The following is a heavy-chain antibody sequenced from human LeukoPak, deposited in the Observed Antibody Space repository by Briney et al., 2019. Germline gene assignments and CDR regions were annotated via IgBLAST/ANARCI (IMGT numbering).Heavy chain of an antibody. Sequence: ASVKVSCKASGYTFTDYHMHWVRQAPGQGLEWMGWINPNTGGTNYAQNFHGRVTMTRDRSISTAYIELSRLRTDDTAVYSCARDLGIYCSSISCPFDYGGQGALVTVSS. V-gene: IGHV1-2*02. D-gene: IGHD2-2*01. CDR1: GYTFTDYH. J-gene: IGHJ4*02. CDR3: ARDLGIYCSSISCPFDY. CDR2: INPNTGGT.